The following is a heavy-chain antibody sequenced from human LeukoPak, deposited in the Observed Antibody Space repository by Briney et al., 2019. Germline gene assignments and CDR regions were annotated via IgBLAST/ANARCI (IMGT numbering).Heavy chain of an antibody. V-gene: IGHV1-69*13. CDR3: ARDSVWSGYYLGPRVNDAFDI. J-gene: IGHJ3*02. Sequence: AVKDSCKASGGTFISYDMSGGRQAPGEGGEGRGGIIPIFGTANSDQKFHGRVTITADESTSTAYMELSSLRSEDTAVYYCARDSVWSGYYLGPRVNDAFDIWGQGTMVTVSS. CDR1: GGTFISYD. D-gene: IGHD3-3*01. CDR2: IIPIFGTA.